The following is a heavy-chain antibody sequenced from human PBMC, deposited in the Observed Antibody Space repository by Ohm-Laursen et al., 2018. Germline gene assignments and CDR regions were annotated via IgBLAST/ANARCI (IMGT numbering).Heavy chain of an antibody. D-gene: IGHD6-19*01. V-gene: IGHV3-33*01. Sequence: SLRLSCAASGFPFSSYGMHWVRQAPGKGLEWAAVIWSNGIQKRYADSVKGRFTISRDNLKNTVYLEINGLRAEDTAVYFCARDESASAWFCADYWGQGTLVTVSS. CDR3: ARDESASAWFCADY. CDR1: GFPFSSYG. J-gene: IGHJ4*02. CDR2: IWSNGIQK.